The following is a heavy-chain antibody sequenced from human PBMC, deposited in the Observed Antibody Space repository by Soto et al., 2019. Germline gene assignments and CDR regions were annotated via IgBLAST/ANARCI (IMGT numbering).Heavy chain of an antibody. CDR3: AKDRGGSGWPEFDC. CDR2: IDPSDSQT. Sequence: GDSLQISFKGSGYSFAGYWITWVRQKPGKGLEWMGRIDPSDSQTYYSPSFRGHVTISVTKSITTVFLQWSSLRAEDTALYYCAKDRGGSGWPEFDCWGQGTQVTVSS. D-gene: IGHD6-19*01. V-gene: IGHV5-10-1*01. J-gene: IGHJ4*02. CDR1: GYSFAGYW.